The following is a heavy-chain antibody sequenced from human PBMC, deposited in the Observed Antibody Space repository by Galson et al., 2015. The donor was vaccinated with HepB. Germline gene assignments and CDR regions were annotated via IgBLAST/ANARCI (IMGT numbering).Heavy chain of an antibody. V-gene: IGHV3-23*01. CDR2: IRGNGGTT. CDR3: ARGTYGDLRGFDY. Sequence: SLRLSCAASGFTFSKYAINWVRQAPGKGLEWVSSIRGNGGTTDYADSVNGRFTISRDNSRNTLYLQLNSLTVEDTADYFCARGTYGDLRGFDYWGQGALVTVSS. J-gene: IGHJ4*02. CDR1: GFTFSKYA. D-gene: IGHD4-17*01.